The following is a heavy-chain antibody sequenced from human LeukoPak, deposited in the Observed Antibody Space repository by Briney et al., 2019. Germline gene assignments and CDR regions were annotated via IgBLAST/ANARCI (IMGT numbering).Heavy chain of an antibody. CDR2: IHASGST. CDR1: GGSISSGNYY. J-gene: IGHJ4*02. D-gene: IGHD3-16*02. Sequence: PSETLSLTCTVSGGSISSGNYYWSWIRQPAGKGLEWIGRIHASGSTNYNPSLKSRVTISVDTTKNQFSLKLSSVTAADTAVCYCARGLKRRYPFDYWGQGTLVTVSS. V-gene: IGHV4-61*02. CDR3: ARGLKRRYPFDY.